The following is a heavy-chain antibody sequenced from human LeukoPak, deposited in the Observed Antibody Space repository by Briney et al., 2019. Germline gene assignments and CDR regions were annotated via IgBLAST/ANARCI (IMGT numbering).Heavy chain of an antibody. Sequence: ASVKVSCKASGGTFSSYAISWVRQAPGQGLEWMGWINPNSGGTNYAQKFQGRVTMTRDTSISTAYMELSRLRSDDTAVYYCARGLRYFDSLTWGQGTLVTVSS. CDR1: GGTFSSYA. V-gene: IGHV1-2*02. CDR2: INPNSGGT. D-gene: IGHD3-9*01. J-gene: IGHJ4*02. CDR3: ARGLRYFDSLT.